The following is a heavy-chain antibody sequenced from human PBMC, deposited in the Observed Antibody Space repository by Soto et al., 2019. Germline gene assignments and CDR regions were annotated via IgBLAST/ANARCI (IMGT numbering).Heavy chain of an antibody. Sequence: QVQLVESGGGVVQPGRSLRLSCAASGFTFSSYGMHWVRQAPGKGLEWVAVISYDGSNKYYADSVKGRFTISRDNSKNTLYLQMNSLRAEDTAVYYCAKDRSGGSGSYPTHWGQGTLVTVSS. D-gene: IGHD3-10*01. CDR1: GFTFSSYG. CDR2: ISYDGSNK. J-gene: IGHJ4*02. V-gene: IGHV3-30*18. CDR3: AKDRSGGSGSYPTH.